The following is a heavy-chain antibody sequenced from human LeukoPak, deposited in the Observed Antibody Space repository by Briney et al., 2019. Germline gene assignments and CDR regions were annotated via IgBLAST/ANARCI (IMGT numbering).Heavy chain of an antibody. CDR1: GFTFSSYA. D-gene: IGHD3-3*01. J-gene: IGHJ4*02. V-gene: IGHV3-23*01. CDR2: ISGSGGST. Sequence: GGSLRLSCAASGFTFSSYAMSWVRQAPGKGLEWVSAISGSGGSTYYADSVKGRFTISRDNSKNTLYLQMNSLRAEDTAVYYCARGRFWSGLLDYWGQGTLVTVSS. CDR3: ARGRFWSGLLDY.